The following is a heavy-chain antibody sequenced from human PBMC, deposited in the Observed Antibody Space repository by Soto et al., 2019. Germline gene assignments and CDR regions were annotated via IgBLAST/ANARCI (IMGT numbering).Heavy chain of an antibody. CDR1: GGTFSSYA. CDR2: IIPIFGTA. J-gene: IGHJ6*02. CDR3: ASHYFDNSGFPYLYYGMDV. Sequence: GASVKVSCKASGGTFSSYAISWVRQAPGQGLEWMGGIIPIFGTANYAQKFQGRVTITADESTSTAYMELSSLRSEDTAVYYCASHYFDNSGFPYLYYGMDVWGQRTTVTGSS. V-gene: IGHV1-69*13. D-gene: IGHD3-22*01.